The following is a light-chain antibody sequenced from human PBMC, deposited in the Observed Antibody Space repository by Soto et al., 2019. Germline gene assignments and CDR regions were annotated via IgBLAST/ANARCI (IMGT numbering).Light chain of an antibody. CDR1: SSNIGTNY. V-gene: IGLV1-47*01. CDR2: RNT. Sequence: QAVVTQPPSASGTPGQRVTISCSGSSSNIGTNYVYWYQQLPGTAPKLLIYRNTQRPSGVPDRFSGSKSGTSASLAISGLRSEDEADYYCAAWDDSLSANYVFGTGTKLTVL. J-gene: IGLJ1*01. CDR3: AAWDDSLSANYV.